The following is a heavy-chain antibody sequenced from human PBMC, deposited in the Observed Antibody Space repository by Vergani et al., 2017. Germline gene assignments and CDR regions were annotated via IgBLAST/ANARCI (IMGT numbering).Heavy chain of an antibody. D-gene: IGHD3-9*01. CDR1: GFSLSNARMG. CDR2: IFSNDEK. V-gene: IGHV2-26*01. J-gene: IGHJ3*01. CDR3: VHRLGYFDWDGAFDV. Sequence: QVTLKESGPVLVKPTETLTLTCTVSGFSLSNARMGVSWIRQPPGTALEWLAHIFSNDEKSYSPSLKSRLTISKDTAKSQVVLTMTNMDPVDTATYYCVHRLGYFDWDGAFDVWGPGTMVTGSS.